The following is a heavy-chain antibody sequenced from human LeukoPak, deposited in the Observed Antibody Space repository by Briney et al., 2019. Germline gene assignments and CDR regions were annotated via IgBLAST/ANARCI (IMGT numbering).Heavy chain of an antibody. D-gene: IGHD6-25*01. Sequence: GGSLRLSCTTSGCNFRAYWMGWVRQAPGKGLEWVANIHQHGSKENYLDSVKGRFTISRDNSKNTLYLQMNSLRAEDTAVYYCAKVSEAGGAAADNWFDPWGQGTLVTVSS. CDR3: AKVSEAGGAAADNWFDP. J-gene: IGHJ5*02. V-gene: IGHV3-7*01. CDR2: IHQHGSKE. CDR1: GCNFRAYW.